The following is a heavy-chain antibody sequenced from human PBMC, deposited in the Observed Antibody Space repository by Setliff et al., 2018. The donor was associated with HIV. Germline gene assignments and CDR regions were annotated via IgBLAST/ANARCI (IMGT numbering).Heavy chain of an antibody. V-gene: IGHV4-31*03. CDR3: ARQGGYNSPLMV. Sequence: SETLSLTCTVSGVSINSGDYFWSWIRQHPGKGLEWIGYISYRGTTYYNPSFKSRVTMSMDTSKNQVSLKLTSVTAADTAVHFCARQGGYNSPLMVWGQGKLVTVSS. CDR1: GVSINSGDYF. J-gene: IGHJ4*02. D-gene: IGHD3-10*01. CDR2: ISYRGTT.